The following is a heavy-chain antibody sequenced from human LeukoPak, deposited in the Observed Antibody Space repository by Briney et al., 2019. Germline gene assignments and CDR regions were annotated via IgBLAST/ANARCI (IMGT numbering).Heavy chain of an antibody. J-gene: IGHJ5*02. CDR2: ISHSGST. CDR3: ARVTFRLGWFDP. CDR1: DYSISSGYGYY. Sequence: SETLSLTCTVSDYSISSGYGYYWGWIRQPPGKGLEWIGSISHSGSTYYKPSLKSRVTISVDTSKNQFSLKLRSVTAADTAVYYCARVTFRLGWFDPWGQGTLVTVSS. V-gene: IGHV4-38-2*02. D-gene: IGHD1-14*01.